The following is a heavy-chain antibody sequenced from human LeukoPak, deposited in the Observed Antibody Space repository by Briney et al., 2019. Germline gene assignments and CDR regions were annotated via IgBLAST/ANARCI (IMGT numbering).Heavy chain of an antibody. CDR3: ARASYCSSTSCYYEGAFDI. CDR1: GYSISSGYY. CDR2: IYRSGST. Sequence: SETLSLTCTVSGYSISSGYYWGWIRQPPGKGLEWIGSIYRSGSTYYNPSLKSRVTISVDTSKNQFSLKLSSVTAADTAVYYCARASYCSSTSCYYEGAFDIWGQGTMVTVSS. D-gene: IGHD2-2*01. J-gene: IGHJ3*02. V-gene: IGHV4-38-2*02.